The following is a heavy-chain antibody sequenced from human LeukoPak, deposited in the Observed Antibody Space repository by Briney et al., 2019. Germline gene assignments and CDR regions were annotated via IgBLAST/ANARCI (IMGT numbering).Heavy chain of an antibody. V-gene: IGHV3-66*01. CDR3: ARELRAAAGVEWFDP. D-gene: IGHD6-13*01. CDR2: IYSGGST. J-gene: IGHJ5*02. CDR1: GSTFSDCY. Sequence: HTGGSLRLSCAASGSTFSDCYMSWVRQAPGKGLEWVSVIYSGGSTYYADSVKGRFTISRDSSKNTLYLQMNSLRAEDTAVYYCARELRAAAGVEWFDPWGQGTLVTVSS.